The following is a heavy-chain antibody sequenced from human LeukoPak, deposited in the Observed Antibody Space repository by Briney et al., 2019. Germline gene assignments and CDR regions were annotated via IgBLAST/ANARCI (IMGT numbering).Heavy chain of an antibody. CDR1: GYTFTGYY. V-gene: IGHV1-2*02. CDR3: ATDDSFLSGYSYAY. J-gene: IGHJ4*02. CDR2: INPNSGGT. D-gene: IGHD5-18*01. Sequence: GASVKVSCKASGYTFTGYYMHWVRQAPGQGLEWMGWINPNSGGTNYAQKFQGRVTMTRDTSISTAYMELSSLRSEDTAVYYCATDDSFLSGYSYAYRGQGTLVTVSS.